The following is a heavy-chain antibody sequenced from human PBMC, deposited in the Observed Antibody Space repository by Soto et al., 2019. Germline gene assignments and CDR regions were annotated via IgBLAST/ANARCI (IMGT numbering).Heavy chain of an antibody. CDR1: GFTFSSYW. Sequence: EVQLVESGGGLVQPGGSLRLSCAASGFTFSSYWMHWVRQAPGKGLVWVSRINSDGSSTSYADSVKGRYTISRDNAKNTLYLQMNSLRAEDTAVYYCARPRPYCGGDCPDSWGQGTLVTVSS. CDR2: INSDGSST. CDR3: ARPRPYCGGDCPDS. D-gene: IGHD2-21*02. V-gene: IGHV3-74*01. J-gene: IGHJ4*02.